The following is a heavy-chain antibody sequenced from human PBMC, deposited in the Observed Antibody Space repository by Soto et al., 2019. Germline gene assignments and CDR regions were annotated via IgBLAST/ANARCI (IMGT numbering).Heavy chain of an antibody. V-gene: IGHV1-69*13. CDR2: IIPIFATA. D-gene: IGHD2-21*02. J-gene: IGHJ5*02. Sequence: ASVKVSCKASGGTFSSYAISWVAQAPGQGLEWMGGIIPIFATANYAQKFQGRVTITADESTSTAYMELSSLRSEDTAVYYCARDGYCGGDCRWFDPWGQGSLVTVSS. CDR1: GGTFSSYA. CDR3: ARDGYCGGDCRWFDP.